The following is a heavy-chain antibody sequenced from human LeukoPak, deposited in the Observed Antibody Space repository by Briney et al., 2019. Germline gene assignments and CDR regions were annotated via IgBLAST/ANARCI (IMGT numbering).Heavy chain of an antibody. V-gene: IGHV1-2*02. CDR2: INPNSGGT. CDR3: ARDLAKGHDGDYVGY. CDR1: GYTFTGYY. J-gene: IGHJ4*02. D-gene: IGHD4-17*01. Sequence: ASVKVSCKASGYTFTGYYMHWVRQAPGQGLEWMGWINPNSGGTNYAQKFQGRVTMTRDTSISTAYMELSRLRSDDTAVYYCARDLAKGHDGDYVGYWGQGTLVTVSS.